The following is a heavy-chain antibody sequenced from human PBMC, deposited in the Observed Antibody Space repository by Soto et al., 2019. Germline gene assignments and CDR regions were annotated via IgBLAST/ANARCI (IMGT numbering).Heavy chain of an antibody. V-gene: IGHV1-18*01. CDR1: GYTFTSYG. Sequence: QVPLVQSGAEVKKPGASVKVSCKASGYTFTSYGISWVRQAPGQGLDWMGWISAYNGNTKYAQDLQGRVTMTTDTSTRTAYMELRSLRSDDTAVYYCARFSGGSYNTYYFYYGMDVWGQGTTVTVSS. J-gene: IGHJ6*02. D-gene: IGHD2-15*01. CDR2: ISAYNGNT. CDR3: ARFSGGSYNTYYFYYGMDV.